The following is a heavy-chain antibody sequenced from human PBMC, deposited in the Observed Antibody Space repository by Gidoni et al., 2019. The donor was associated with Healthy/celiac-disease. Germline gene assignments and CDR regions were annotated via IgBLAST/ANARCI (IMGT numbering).Heavy chain of an antibody. J-gene: IGHJ3*02. D-gene: IGHD3-16*01. V-gene: IGHV1-69*01. CDR2: IIPIFGTA. CDR1: GGTFRSYA. Sequence: QVQLVQSGAEVKKPGSSVKVSCQASGGTFRSYAISWVRQAPGQGLEWMGGIIPIFGTANYAQKFQGRVTITADESTSTAYMELSSLRSEDTAVYYCATTSRIVGGHVDDAFDIWGQGTMVTVSS. CDR3: ATTSRIVGGHVDDAFDI.